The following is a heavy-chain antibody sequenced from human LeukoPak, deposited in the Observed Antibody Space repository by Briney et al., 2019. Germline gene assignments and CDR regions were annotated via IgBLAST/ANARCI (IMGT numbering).Heavy chain of an antibody. CDR3: ASEGGVVIMDMDV. CDR2: IYSGGST. D-gene: IGHD3-3*01. J-gene: IGHJ6*02. Sequence: EWVSVIYSGGSTYYADSVKGRFTISRDNSKNTLYLQMNSLRAEDTAVYYCASEGGVVIMDMDVWGQGATVTVSS. V-gene: IGHV3-66*02.